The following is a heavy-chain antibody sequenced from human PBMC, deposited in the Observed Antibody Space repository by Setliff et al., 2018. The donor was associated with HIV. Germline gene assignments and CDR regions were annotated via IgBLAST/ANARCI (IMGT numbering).Heavy chain of an antibody. V-gene: IGHV3-23*03. CDR2: IYSGGSST. Sequence: GGSLRLSCAASGFTFSSYAMSWVRQAPGKGLEWVSVIYSGGSSTYYADSVKGRFTISRDNSKNTLYLQMNSLRAEDTAVYYCARAEAVAGKSYMDVWGKGTTVTVSS. CDR3: ARAEAVAGKSYMDV. CDR1: GFTFSSYA. J-gene: IGHJ6*03. D-gene: IGHD6-19*01.